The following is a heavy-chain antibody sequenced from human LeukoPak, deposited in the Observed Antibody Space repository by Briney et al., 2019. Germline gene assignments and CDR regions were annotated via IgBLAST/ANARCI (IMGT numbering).Heavy chain of an antibody. D-gene: IGHD2-21*02. J-gene: IGHJ5*02. CDR3: AKLDGGIVVVTAGTAMNWFDP. CDR1: GFTFSSYA. CDR2: ISGSGGST. Sequence: PGGSLRLSCAASGFTFSSYAMSWVRQAPGKGLEWVSAISGSGGSTYYADSVKGRFTISRDNSKNTLYLQMNSLRAEDTAVYYCAKLDGGIVVVTAGTAMNWFDPWGQGTLVTVSS. V-gene: IGHV3-23*01.